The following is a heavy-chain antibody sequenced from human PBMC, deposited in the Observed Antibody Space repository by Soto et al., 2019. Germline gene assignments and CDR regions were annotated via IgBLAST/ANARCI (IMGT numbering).Heavy chain of an antibody. Sequence: EVQLVESGGGLVQPGGSLRLSCAASGFTFSRYEMNWVRQAPGKGLEWVSYISSSGTTTYYADSVKGRFTISRDNGRNSLYLQMQSLRVEDTSVYYCARGTSDSSGYYISFDSWGQGTLVTVSS. V-gene: IGHV3-48*03. CDR1: GFTFSRYE. J-gene: IGHJ4*02. CDR2: ISSSGTTT. D-gene: IGHD3-22*01. CDR3: ARGTSDSSGYYISFDS.